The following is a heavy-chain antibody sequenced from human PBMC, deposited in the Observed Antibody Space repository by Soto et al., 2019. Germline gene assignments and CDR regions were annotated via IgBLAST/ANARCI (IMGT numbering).Heavy chain of an antibody. CDR2: ISAYNGNT. Sequence: PGGSLRLSCAASGFTFTSYGISWVRQAPGQGLEWMGWISAYNGNTNYAQKLQGRVTMTTDTSTSTAYMELRSLRSDDTAVYYCASVSKIGYCSGGSCYNSIWFDPWGQGTLVTVSS. V-gene: IGHV1-18*01. J-gene: IGHJ5*02. CDR1: GFTFTSYG. CDR3: ASVSKIGYCSGGSCYNSIWFDP. D-gene: IGHD2-15*01.